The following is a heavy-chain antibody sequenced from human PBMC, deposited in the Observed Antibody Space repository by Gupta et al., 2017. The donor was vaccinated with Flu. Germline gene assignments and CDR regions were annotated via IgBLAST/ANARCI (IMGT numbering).Heavy chain of an antibody. V-gene: IGHV4-30-4*08. Sequence: QVQLQESGPGLVKPSQTLSLSCTVSGGSIISGDYYWAWIRQPPGKGLEWIGYIFHSGSAYYNPSLKSRLTISIDTSKNQFSLNLASVAAADTAVYYCARAGRSFYYNRSPYDWGPGTLVTVSS. J-gene: IGHJ4*02. D-gene: IGHD3-10*01. CDR2: IFHSGSA. CDR3: ARAGRSFYYNRSPYD. CDR1: GGSIISGDYY.